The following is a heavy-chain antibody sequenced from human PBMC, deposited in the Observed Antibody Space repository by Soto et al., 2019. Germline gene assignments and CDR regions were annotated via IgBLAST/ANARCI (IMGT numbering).Heavy chain of an antibody. CDR3: ARAVTTVTTDGANAFDI. CDR1: GGSFSGFH. Sequence: LETLVLPGAVFGGSFSGFHWSWIPQPPGKGLEWIGEINHSGSTNYNPSLKSRVTISVDTSKNQFSLKLSSVTAADTAVYYCARAVTTVTTDGANAFDIWGQGTMVTVSS. D-gene: IGHD4-17*01. V-gene: IGHV4-34*01. CDR2: INHSGST. J-gene: IGHJ3*02.